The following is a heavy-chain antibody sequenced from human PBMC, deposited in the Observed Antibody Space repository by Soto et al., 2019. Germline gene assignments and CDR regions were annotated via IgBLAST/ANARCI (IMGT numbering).Heavy chain of an antibody. Sequence: PGESLKISCKGSGYSFTSYWISWVRQMPGKGLEWMGRIDPSDSYTNYSPSFQGHVTISADKSISTAYLQWSSLKASDTAMYYCARHNYSSSYYFDYWGQGTLVTVSS. V-gene: IGHV5-10-1*01. D-gene: IGHD6-6*01. CDR1: GYSFTSYW. J-gene: IGHJ4*02. CDR3: ARHNYSSSYYFDY. CDR2: IDPSDSYT.